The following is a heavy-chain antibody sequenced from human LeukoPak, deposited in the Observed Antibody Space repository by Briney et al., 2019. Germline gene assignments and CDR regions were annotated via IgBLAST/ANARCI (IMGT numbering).Heavy chain of an antibody. CDR3: ARGGGSCSSTSCKFDP. V-gene: IGHV3-21*01. CDR2: ISSSSSYI. D-gene: IGHD2-2*01. J-gene: IGHJ5*02. CDR1: GFTFSSYS. Sequence: GSLRLSCAASGFTFSSYSMNWVRQAPGKGLEWVSSISSSSSYIYYADSVKGRFTISRDNAKNSLYLQMNSLRAEDTAVYYCARGGGSCSSTSCKFDPWGQGTLVTVSS.